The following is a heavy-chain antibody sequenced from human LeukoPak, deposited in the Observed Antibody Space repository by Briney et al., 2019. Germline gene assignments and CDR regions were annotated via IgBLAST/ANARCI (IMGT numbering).Heavy chain of an antibody. Sequence: SQTLSLTCTVSGGSISSGGYYWSWIRQPPGKGLEWIGYIYHSGSTYYNPSLKSRVTISVDRSKNQFSLKLSSVTAADTAVYYCARSLGITIFGVVNWFDPWGQGTLVTVSS. J-gene: IGHJ5*02. CDR1: GGSISSGGYY. CDR3: ARSLGITIFGVVNWFDP. D-gene: IGHD3-3*01. V-gene: IGHV4-30-2*01. CDR2: IYHSGST.